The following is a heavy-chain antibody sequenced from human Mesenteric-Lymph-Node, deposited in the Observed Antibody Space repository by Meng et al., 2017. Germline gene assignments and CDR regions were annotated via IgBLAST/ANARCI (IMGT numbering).Heavy chain of an antibody. J-gene: IGHJ4*01. CDR1: GYSFIAYY. V-gene: IGHV1-2*06. Sequence: ASVKVSCKASGYSFIAYYIHWVRQAPGQGLEWLGRINPNSGGTNYAQKFQGRVTMTTDTSITTAYLELTRLRSDDTAGYYCVRDTEDWGHGTLVTVSS. CDR3: VRDTED. D-gene: IGHD1-14*01. CDR2: INPNSGGT.